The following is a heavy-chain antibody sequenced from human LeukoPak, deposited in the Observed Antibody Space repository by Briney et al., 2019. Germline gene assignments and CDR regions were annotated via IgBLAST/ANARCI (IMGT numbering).Heavy chain of an antibody. D-gene: IGHD2/OR15-2a*01. CDR1: GFIVSNVW. J-gene: IGHJ5*02. CDR2: ISSINTI. CDR3: ARVIENA. Sequence: GGSLRLSCAASGFIVSNVWMSWVRQPPGKGLEWVSYISSINTIYYADSVKGRFTISRDNGKNSLYLQMNNLRAEDTAVYYCARVIENAWGQGTLVTVSS. V-gene: IGHV3-69-1*01.